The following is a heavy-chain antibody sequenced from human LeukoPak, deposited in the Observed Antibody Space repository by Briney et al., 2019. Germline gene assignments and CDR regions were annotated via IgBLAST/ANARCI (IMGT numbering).Heavy chain of an antibody. CDR2: INPSGGST. J-gene: IGHJ4*02. CDR1: GYTFTSYY. D-gene: IGHD4-17*01. Sequence: GASVKISCKASGYTFTSYYMHWVRQAPGQGLEWMGIINPSGGSTSYAQKFQGRVTMTRDTSTSTVYMELSSLRSEDTAVYYCARYSTVTTLIDYWGQGTLVTVSS. V-gene: IGHV1-46*01. CDR3: ARYSTVTTLIDY.